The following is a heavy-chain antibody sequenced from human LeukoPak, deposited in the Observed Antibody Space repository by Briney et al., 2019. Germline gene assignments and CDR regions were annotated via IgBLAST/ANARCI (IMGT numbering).Heavy chain of an antibody. Sequence: SETLSLTCTVSGGSISSYYWSWIRQPPGKRLEWIGYIYYSGSTYYNPSLKSRVTISVDTSKNQFSLKLNSATAADTAVYSCARAHSSGWYADYWGQGTLVTVSS. CDR2: IYYSGST. CDR1: GGSISSYY. CDR3: ARAHSSGWYADY. D-gene: IGHD6-19*01. J-gene: IGHJ4*02. V-gene: IGHV4-59*01.